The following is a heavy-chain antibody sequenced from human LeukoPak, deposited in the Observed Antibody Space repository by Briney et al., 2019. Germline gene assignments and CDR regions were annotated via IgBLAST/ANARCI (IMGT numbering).Heavy chain of an antibody. J-gene: IGHJ4*02. CDR3: ARARSPTISVAGACFDY. CDR1: DVSISSYY. Sequence: TASETLSLTCTASDVSISSYYWNWIRQPAGKGLEWIGRIYTNGITNYSPSLKSRVTMSVGTSKNQFSLNLNSVPAADTAVYYCARARSPTISVAGACFDYGGQGILVTVSS. V-gene: IGHV4-4*07. CDR2: IYTNGIT. D-gene: IGHD6-19*01.